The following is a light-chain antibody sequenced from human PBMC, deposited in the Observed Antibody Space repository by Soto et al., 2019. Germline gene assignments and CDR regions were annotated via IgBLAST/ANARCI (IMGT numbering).Light chain of an antibody. CDR1: QSISIG. V-gene: IGKV1-5*03. J-gene: IGKJ1*01. CDR2: KAS. Sequence: DIRMTQSPSTLSASVGDRVTIPCRSSQSISIGLAWYQQKPGKAPKLLIYKASILQTAVPSRFSGSGSGTEFTLTISSLQPDDFAAYYCQHYNTYPWTFGQGTKVEMK. CDR3: QHYNTYPWT.